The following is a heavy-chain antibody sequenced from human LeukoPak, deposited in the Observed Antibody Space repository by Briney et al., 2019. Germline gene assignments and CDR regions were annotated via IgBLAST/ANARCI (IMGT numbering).Heavy chain of an antibody. D-gene: IGHD6-19*01. J-gene: IGHJ3*02. CDR1: GGSFSGYY. V-gene: IGHV4-34*01. Sequence: SETLSLTCAVYGGSFSGYYWSWIRQPPGKGLEWIGEINHSGSTNYNPSLKSRVTISVDTPKNQFSLKLSSVTAADTAVYYCARLSSGWYPYRAFDIWGQGTMVTVSS. CDR2: INHSGST. CDR3: ARLSSGWYPYRAFDI.